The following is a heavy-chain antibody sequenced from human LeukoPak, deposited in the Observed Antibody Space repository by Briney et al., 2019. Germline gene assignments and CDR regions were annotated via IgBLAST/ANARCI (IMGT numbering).Heavy chain of an antibody. V-gene: IGHV4-34*01. D-gene: IGHD5-12*01. CDR1: GGSFSGYY. Sequence: SETLSLTCAVYGGSFSGYYWSWIRQPPGKGLEWIGEINHSGSTNYNPSLKSRVTISVDTSKNQFSLKLSSVTAADTAVYYCARGGIVATIKGIKNYYYYYMDVWGKGTTVTVSS. CDR2: INHSGST. CDR3: ARGGIVATIKGIKNYYYYYMDV. J-gene: IGHJ6*03.